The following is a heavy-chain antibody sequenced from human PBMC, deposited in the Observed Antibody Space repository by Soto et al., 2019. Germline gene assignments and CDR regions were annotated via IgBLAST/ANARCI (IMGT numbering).Heavy chain of an antibody. CDR3: ARANIVVVPAAHNWFDP. Sequence: QVQLVESGGGLVKPGGSLRLSCAASGFTFSDYYMSWIRQAPGKGLEWVSYISSSGSTIYYADSVKGRFTISRDNAKNSLYLQMNSLRVEDTAVYYCARANIVVVPAAHNWFDPWGQGTLVTVSS. D-gene: IGHD2-2*01. V-gene: IGHV3-11*01. J-gene: IGHJ5*02. CDR1: GFTFSDYY. CDR2: ISSSGSTI.